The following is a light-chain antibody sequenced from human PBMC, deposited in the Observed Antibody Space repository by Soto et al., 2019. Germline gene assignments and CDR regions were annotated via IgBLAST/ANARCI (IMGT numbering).Light chain of an antibody. CDR1: QSISAW. CDR3: QQYNSYSQA. J-gene: IGKJ1*01. Sequence: DIQMTQSPSTLSASLGDRVAITCWASQSISAWLAWYQQKQGKAPRLLIYKASTLEIGVPSRFSGSGYGTEFNLTISSLQTDDFATYYCQQYNSYSQAFGQGTKVDI. CDR2: KAS. V-gene: IGKV1-5*03.